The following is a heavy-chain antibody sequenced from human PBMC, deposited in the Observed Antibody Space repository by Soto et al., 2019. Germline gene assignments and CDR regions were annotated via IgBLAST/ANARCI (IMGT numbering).Heavy chain of an antibody. J-gene: IGHJ4*02. D-gene: IGHD6-13*01. CDR1: GFTFSSYC. Sequence: PGGSLRLSCAASGFTFSSYCMSWVRQAPGKGLEWVANIKQDGSEKYYVDSVKGRFTISRDNAKNSLYLQMNSLRAEDTAVYYCARDGQLVINYFDSWGQGTLVTVSS. CDR2: IKQDGSEK. V-gene: IGHV3-7*01. CDR3: ARDGQLVINYFDS.